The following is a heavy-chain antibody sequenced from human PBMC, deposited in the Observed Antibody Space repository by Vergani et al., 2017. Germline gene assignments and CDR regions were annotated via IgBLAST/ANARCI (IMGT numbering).Heavy chain of an antibody. CDR1: GYPFTYRY. CDR2: ITPFNGNT. Sequence: QMQLVQSGAEVKKTGSSVTVSCKASGYPFTYRYLHWVRQAPGQALEWMGWITPFNGNTNYAQKFQDRVTITRDRSMSTAYMELSSLRSEDTAMYYCALAESSTSCINSVCITPETGSWFDPWGQGTLVTVSS. J-gene: IGHJ5*02. V-gene: IGHV1-45*02. D-gene: IGHD2-2*01. CDR3: ALAESSTSCINSVCITPETGSWFDP.